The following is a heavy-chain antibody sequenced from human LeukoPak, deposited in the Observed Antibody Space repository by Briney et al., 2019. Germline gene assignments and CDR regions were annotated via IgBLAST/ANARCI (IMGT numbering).Heavy chain of an antibody. CDR1: GDSVSSDSAA. V-gene: IGHV6-1*01. CDR3: TTASSGWLIMDV. CDR2: TYYRSKWYN. Sequence: SQTLSLTCAISGDSVSSDSAAWNWIRQSPSRGLEWLGRTYYRSKWYNDYALSVKGRITINPDTSKNRFSLQLNSVTPEDTAVYYCTTASSGWLIMDVWGQGTTVTVSS. J-gene: IGHJ6*02. D-gene: IGHD6-19*01.